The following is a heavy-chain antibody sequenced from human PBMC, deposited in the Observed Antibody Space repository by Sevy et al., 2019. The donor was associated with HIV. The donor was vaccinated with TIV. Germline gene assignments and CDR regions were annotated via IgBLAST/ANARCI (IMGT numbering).Heavy chain of an antibody. CDR3: ARDPLLGIAREVARGGY. D-gene: IGHD2-2*03. V-gene: IGHV3-11*01. J-gene: IGHJ4*02. Sequence: GGSLRLSCSGSGFIFSDYYMSWIRQAPGRGLEWVSYISGSGITYYADSVEGRFTISRDNARNSRYLQRNSLRADDTAVYYCARDPLLGIAREVARGGYWGQGTLVTVSS. CDR2: ISGSGIT. CDR1: GFIFSDYY.